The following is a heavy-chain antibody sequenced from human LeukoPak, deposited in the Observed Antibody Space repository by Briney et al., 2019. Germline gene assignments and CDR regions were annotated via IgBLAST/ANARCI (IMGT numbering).Heavy chain of an antibody. V-gene: IGHV3-23*01. D-gene: IGHD6-13*01. CDR2: VIGSSGNT. J-gene: IGHJ4*02. Sequence: PGGSLRLSCAASGFTFSSYSMNWVRQAPGKGLEWVSSVIGSSGNTYYADSVKGRFSIFRDNSRNILYLQMNSLRAEDTAVYYCARGAAGPDNWGQGTLVTVSS. CDR1: GFTFSSYS. CDR3: ARGAAGPDN.